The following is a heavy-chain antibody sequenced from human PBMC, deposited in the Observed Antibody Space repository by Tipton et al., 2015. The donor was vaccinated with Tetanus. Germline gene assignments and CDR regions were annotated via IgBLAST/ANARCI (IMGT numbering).Heavy chain of an antibody. CDR2: IDPNSGGT. CDR1: GYTFTNYY. D-gene: IGHD3-22*01. J-gene: IGHJ6*02. CDR3: ARDRGDYIYYGMDV. Sequence: QLVQSVAEMKKPGASVKVSCTASGYTFTNYYIYWVRQAPGQGLEWMGWIDPNSGGTVYAQKFQGRVTMTRDTSISTAYMELRSLRSDDTAVYYCARDRGDYIYYGMDVWGPGTTVTVS. V-gene: IGHV1-2*02.